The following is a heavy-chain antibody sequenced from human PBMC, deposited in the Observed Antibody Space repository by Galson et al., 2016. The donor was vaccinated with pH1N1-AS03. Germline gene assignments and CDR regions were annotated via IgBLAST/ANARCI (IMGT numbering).Heavy chain of an antibody. CDR2: IYWNSEK. V-gene: IGHV2-5*01. Sequence: PALVKPTQTLTLTCDFSGFSLNTNGVGVGWIRQPPGKPLEWLALIYWNSEKRYNPFLKGRLTITKDTSKNQVVLTMTNMAPGDTATYFCARKPTGSMVVTIGLWYCDLWGRGPLVAVSS. J-gene: IGHJ2*01. D-gene: IGHD1-14*01. CDR3: ARKPTGSMVVTIGLWYCDL. CDR1: GFSLNTNGVG.